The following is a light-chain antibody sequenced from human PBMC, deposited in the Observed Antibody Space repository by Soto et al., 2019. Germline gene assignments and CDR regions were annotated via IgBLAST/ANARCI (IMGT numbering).Light chain of an antibody. CDR3: QQYGSSST. CDR2: GAS. CDR1: QSVGSSY. Sequence: EIVLTQSPGTLSLSPGESATLSCRASQSVGSSYLAWYQQKPGQAPRLLIYGASSRATGIPDRFSGSGSGTDFTLTISRLEPEDFAVYYCQQYGSSSTFGQGTKVDIK. V-gene: IGKV3-20*01. J-gene: IGKJ1*01.